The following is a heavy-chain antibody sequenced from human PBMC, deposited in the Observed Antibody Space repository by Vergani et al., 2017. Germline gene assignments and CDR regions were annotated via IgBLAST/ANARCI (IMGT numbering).Heavy chain of an antibody. CDR3: ARGYCSRTNWFDP. CDR2: IYYSGST. Sequence: QVQLQESGPGLVKPSETLSLTCTVSGGSISSYYWSWIRQPPGKGLEWIGYIYYSGSTNYNPSLKSRVTISVDTSKNQFSLKLSSVTAADTAVYYCARGYCSRTNWFDPWGQGTLVTVSS. V-gene: IGHV4-59*01. D-gene: IGHD2-15*01. CDR1: GGSISSYY. J-gene: IGHJ5*02.